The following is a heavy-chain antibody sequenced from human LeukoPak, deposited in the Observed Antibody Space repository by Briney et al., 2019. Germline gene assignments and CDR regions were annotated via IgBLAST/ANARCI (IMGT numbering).Heavy chain of an antibody. D-gene: IGHD3/OR15-3a*01. CDR1: GFIFSGYY. V-gene: IGHV3-11*01. J-gene: IGHJ4*02. CDR2: ISGSGSDI. CDR3: GTHAGRTGSDD. Sequence: GGSLRLSCATSGFIFSGYYMSWIRQAPGKGLGGVSYISGSGSDISYADSVKGRFTISRDNAKDSLYLQMNSLRAEDTAVYYCGTHAGRTGSDDWGQGTLVTVSS.